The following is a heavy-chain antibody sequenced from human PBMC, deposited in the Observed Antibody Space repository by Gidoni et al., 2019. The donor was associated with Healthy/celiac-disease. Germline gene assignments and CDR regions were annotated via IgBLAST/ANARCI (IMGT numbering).Heavy chain of an antibody. Sequence: QVQLQQWGAGLLKPSETLSLTCAVYGGSFSGYYWSWIRQPPGQGLEWIGEINHSGSTNYNPSLKSRVTISVDTSKNQFSLKLSSVTAADTAVYYCARAYGSGSYYSYYYGMDVWGQGTTVTVSS. CDR3: ARAYGSGSYYSYYYGMDV. D-gene: IGHD3-10*01. V-gene: IGHV4-34*01. CDR1: GGSFSGYY. CDR2: INHSGST. J-gene: IGHJ6*02.